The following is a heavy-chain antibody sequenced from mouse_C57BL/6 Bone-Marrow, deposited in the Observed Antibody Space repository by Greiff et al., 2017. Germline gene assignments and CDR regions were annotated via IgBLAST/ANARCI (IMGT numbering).Heavy chain of an antibody. D-gene: IGHD3-3*01. CDR2: IRSKSNNYAT. CDR3: VRHRGFPWYCDV. CDR1: GFSFNTYA. J-gene: IGHJ1*03. V-gene: IGHV10-1*01. Sequence: EVMLVESGGGLVQPKGSLKLSCAASGFSFNTYAMNWVRQAPGKGLEWVARIRSKSNNYATYYADSVKDRFTISRDDSESMLYLQMNNLKTEDTAMYYCVRHRGFPWYCDVWGTGTTVTVSS.